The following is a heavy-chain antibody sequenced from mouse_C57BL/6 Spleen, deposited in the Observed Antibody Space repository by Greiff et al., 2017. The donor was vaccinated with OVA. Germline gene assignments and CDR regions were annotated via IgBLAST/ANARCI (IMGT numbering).Heavy chain of an antibody. J-gene: IGHJ1*03. CDR2: ISSGGSYT. D-gene: IGHD2-1*01. CDR1: GFTFSSYG. CDR3: ARLDGNYWYCDV. V-gene: IGHV5-6*01. Sequence: EVQLVESGGDLVKPGGSLKLSCAASGFTFSSYGMSWVRQTPDKRLEWVATISSGGSYTYYPDSVKGRFTISRDNAKNTLYLQMSSLKSEDTAMYYCARLDGNYWYCDVWGTGTTVTVSS.